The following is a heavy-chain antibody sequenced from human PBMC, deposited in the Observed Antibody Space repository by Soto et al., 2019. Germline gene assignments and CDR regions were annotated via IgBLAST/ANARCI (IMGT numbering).Heavy chain of an antibody. CDR1: GYIFTNYY. Sequence: ASVKVSCKASGYIFTNYYMHWVRQAPGQGLEKMGTIHPSGGNTNYGQKLQGRLTMTRDTSTSTVYMELSSLRSEDTAVYYCARDIVVVVAGLYYYALGVWG. CDR3: ARDIVVVVAGLYYYALGV. CDR2: IHPSGGNT. J-gene: IGHJ6*02. V-gene: IGHV1-46*03. D-gene: IGHD2-15*01.